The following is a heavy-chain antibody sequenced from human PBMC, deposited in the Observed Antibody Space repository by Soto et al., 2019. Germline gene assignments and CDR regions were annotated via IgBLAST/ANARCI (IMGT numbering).Heavy chain of an antibody. CDR3: AKSMVYDSSGYIDY. CDR1: GFTFSSYA. V-gene: IGHV3-23*01. CDR2: ISGSGGST. J-gene: IGHJ4*02. Sequence: GSLRLSCAASGFTFSSYAMSWVRQAPGKGLEWVSAISGSGGSTYYADSVKGRFTISRDNSKNTLYLQMNSLRAEDTAVYYCAKSMVYDSSGYIDYWGQGTLVTVSS. D-gene: IGHD3-22*01.